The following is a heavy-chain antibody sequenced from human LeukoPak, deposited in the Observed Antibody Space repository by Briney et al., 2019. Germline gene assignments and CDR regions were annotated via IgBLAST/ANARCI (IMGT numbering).Heavy chain of an antibody. D-gene: IGHD6-19*01. V-gene: IGHV3-21*01. CDR3: ARDAQWLVPEGYYYYMDV. J-gene: IGHJ6*03. Sequence: GGPLRLSCAGSGVIFSLYNMNWLRQAPGKGLERVSSISSSSRHIFYADSVKGRFTISRDNAKNSVFLQMNSLRAEDTAVYYCARDAQWLVPEGYYYYMDVWGKGTTVTVS. CDR2: ISSSSRHI. CDR1: GVIFSLYN.